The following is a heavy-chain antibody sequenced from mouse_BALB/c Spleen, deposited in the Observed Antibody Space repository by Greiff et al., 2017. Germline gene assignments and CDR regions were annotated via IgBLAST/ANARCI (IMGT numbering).Heavy chain of an antibody. CDR3: ARQGGNYVYAMDY. V-gene: IGHV5-6-2*01. CDR2: INSNGGST. J-gene: IGHJ4*01. Sequence: EVKLEESGGGLVKLGGSLKLSCAASGFTFSSYYMSWVRQTPEKRLELVAAINSNGGSTYYPDTVKGRFTISRDNAKNTLYLQMSSLKSEDTALYYCARQGGNYVYAMDYWGQGTSVTVSS. CDR1: GFTFSSYY. D-gene: IGHD2-1*01.